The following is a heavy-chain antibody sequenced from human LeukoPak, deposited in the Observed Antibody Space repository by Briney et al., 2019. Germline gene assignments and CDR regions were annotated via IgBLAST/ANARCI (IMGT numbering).Heavy chain of an antibody. Sequence: GASVKVSCKASGGTFGSYAISWVRQAPGQGLEWMGRIIPILAMTNYAQKFQGRVTITADKSTSTAYMELSSLRSEDTAVYYCARPSPYGTFDYWGQGTLVTVSS. CDR2: IIPILAMT. J-gene: IGHJ4*02. D-gene: IGHD3-10*01. CDR3: ARPSPYGTFDY. CDR1: GGTFGSYA. V-gene: IGHV1-69*04.